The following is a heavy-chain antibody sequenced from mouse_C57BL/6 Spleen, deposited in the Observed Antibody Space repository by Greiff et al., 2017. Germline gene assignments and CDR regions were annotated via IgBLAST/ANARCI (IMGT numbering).Heavy chain of an antibody. J-gene: IGHJ2*01. CDR1: GYTFTSYW. Sequence: VKLQQPGAELVKPGASVKMSCKASGYTFTSYWITWVKQRPGQGLEWIGDIYPGSGSTNYNEKFKSKATLTVDTSSSTAYMQLSSLTSEDSAVYYCARQDTTVVARDYFDYWGQGTTLTVSS. V-gene: IGHV1-55*01. CDR3: ARQDTTVVARDYFDY. D-gene: IGHD1-1*01. CDR2: IYPGSGST.